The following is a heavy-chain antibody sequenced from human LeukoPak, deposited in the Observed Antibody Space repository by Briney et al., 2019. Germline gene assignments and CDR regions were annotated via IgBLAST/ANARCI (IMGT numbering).Heavy chain of an antibody. D-gene: IGHD2-15*01. V-gene: IGHV4-59*08. CDR2: IYYSGST. J-gene: IGHJ4*02. Sequence: SETLSLTCTVSGGSITSYYWSWIRQPPGKGLEWIGYIYYSGSTNYNPSLKSRVTISVDTSKNQFSLKLSSVPAADTAVYYCARLRGCSGGSCYHPNFDSWGQGTLVTVSS. CDR3: ARLRGCSGGSCYHPNFDS. CDR1: GGSITSYY.